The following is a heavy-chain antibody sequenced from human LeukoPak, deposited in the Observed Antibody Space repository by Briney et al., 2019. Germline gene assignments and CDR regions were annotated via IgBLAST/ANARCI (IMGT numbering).Heavy chain of an antibody. CDR1: GFTFSDYG. V-gene: IGHV3-30*02. Sequence: GGSLRLSCAASGFTFSDYGMHWVRQAPGKGLDWVAFIRYDGSNGYYADSVKGRFTISRDNSKSTLYLQMNSLRPEDTAVYYCAKKGGAAAGNGLFDFWGQGTLVTVSS. D-gene: IGHD6-13*01. J-gene: IGHJ4*02. CDR3: AKKGGAAAGNGLFDF. CDR2: IRYDGSNG.